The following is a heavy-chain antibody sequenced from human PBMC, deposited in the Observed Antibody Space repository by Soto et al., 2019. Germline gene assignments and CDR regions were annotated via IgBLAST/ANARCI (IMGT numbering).Heavy chain of an antibody. CDR2: ITPIFGTA. V-gene: IGHV1-69*01. J-gene: IGHJ4*02. Sequence: QVQLIQSGAEVKKPGSSVKVSCKAYGGTFSRYAISWVRQAPGQGLEWMGGITPIFGTANNAQKFQGRVAITADESTRTSYMALRSLRSGDTAVYYCARGWGYDTSDYYYAYWGQGTLITVSS. CDR3: ARGWGYDTSDYYYAY. CDR1: GGTFSRYA. D-gene: IGHD3-22*01.